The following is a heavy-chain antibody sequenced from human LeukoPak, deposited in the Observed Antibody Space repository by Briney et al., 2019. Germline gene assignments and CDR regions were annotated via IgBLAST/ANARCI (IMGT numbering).Heavy chain of an antibody. CDR3: ARESITGTTSYNWFDP. CDR1: GYTFTSYG. V-gene: IGHV1-3*01. J-gene: IGHJ5*02. D-gene: IGHD1-20*01. CDR2: INAGNGNT. Sequence: ASVKVSCKASGYTFTSYGISWVRQAPGQRLEWMGWINAGNGNTKYSQKFQGRVTITRDTSASTAYMELSSLRSEDTAVYYCARESITGTTSYNWFDPWGQGTLVTVSS.